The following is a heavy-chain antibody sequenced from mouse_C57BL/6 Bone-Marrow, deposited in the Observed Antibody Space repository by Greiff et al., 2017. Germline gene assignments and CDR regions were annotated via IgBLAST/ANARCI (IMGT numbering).Heavy chain of an antibody. D-gene: IGHD1-1*01. CDR2: IDPSDSYT. Sequence: VQLQQPGAELVRPGTSVKLSCTASGYTFTSYWMHWVKQRPGQGLEWIGVIDPSDSYTNYNQKFKGKATLTVDTSSSTAYMQLSSLTSEDSAVYNCARDPVVPWYFDVWGTGTTVTVSS. J-gene: IGHJ1*03. CDR3: ARDPVVPWYFDV. V-gene: IGHV1-59*01. CDR1: GYTFTSYW.